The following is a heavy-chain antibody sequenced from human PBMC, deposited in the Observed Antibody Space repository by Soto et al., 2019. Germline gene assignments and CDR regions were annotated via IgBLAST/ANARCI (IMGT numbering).Heavy chain of an antibody. V-gene: IGHV1-46*01. CDR3: ARSILAQGPTPPYYYYGMDV. CDR1: GYTFTSYY. J-gene: IGHJ6*02. Sequence: ASVKVSCKASGYTFTSYYMHWVRQAPGQGLEWMGIINPSGGSTSYAQKFQGRVTMTRDTSTSTVYMELSSLRSEDTAVYYCARSILAQGPTPPYYYYGMDVWGQGTTVTVSS. CDR2: INPSGGST. D-gene: IGHD2-15*01.